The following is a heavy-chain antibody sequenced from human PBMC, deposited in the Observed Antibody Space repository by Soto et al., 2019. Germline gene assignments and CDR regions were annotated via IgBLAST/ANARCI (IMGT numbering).Heavy chain of an antibody. CDR1: GGSISSGGYY. J-gene: IGHJ5*02. Sequence: SETLSLTCTVSGGSISSGGYYWSWIRQYPGKGLEWIGNIFYSGTTSYNPSLKSRVAISIDTSKNQFSLKLSSVTAADTAVYYCARERHPYISAQGGWFGPWGQGTLVTVSS. V-gene: IGHV4-31*03. CDR3: ARERHPYISAQGGWFGP. CDR2: IFYSGTT. D-gene: IGHD3-3*02.